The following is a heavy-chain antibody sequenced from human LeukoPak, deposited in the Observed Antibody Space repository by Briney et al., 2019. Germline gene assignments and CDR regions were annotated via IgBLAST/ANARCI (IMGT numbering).Heavy chain of an antibody. V-gene: IGHV4-30-2*01. CDR3: ARASSRGTMVRGVFDY. D-gene: IGHD3-10*01. CDR1: GGPISSGGYS. CDR2: IYHSGRT. Sequence: SQTLSLTCAVSGGPISSGGYSWSWIRQPPWKGLEWIGYIYHSGRTYYNPSLKSRVTISVDRSKNQFSLKLSSVTAADTAVYYCARASSRGTMVRGVFDYWGQGTLVTVSS. J-gene: IGHJ4*02.